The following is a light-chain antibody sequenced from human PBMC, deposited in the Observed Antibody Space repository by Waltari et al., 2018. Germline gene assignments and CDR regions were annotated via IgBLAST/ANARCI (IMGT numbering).Light chain of an antibody. V-gene: IGKV3-20*01. CDR2: GAS. CDR3: QQYGSSPLT. Sequence: EIVLTQSPGTLSLSPGERATLSCRASQSVSSSYLAWYQQKPGQAPRLLIYGASNRATGVPDRFSGGGSRTDFTLTISRLEPEDFAVYYCQQYGSSPLTFGGGSKVEIK. CDR1: QSVSSSY. J-gene: IGKJ4*01.